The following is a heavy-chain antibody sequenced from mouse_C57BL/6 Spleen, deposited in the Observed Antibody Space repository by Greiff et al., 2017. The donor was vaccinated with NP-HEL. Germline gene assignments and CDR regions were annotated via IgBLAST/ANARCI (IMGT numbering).Heavy chain of an antibody. CDR2: IHPNSGST. D-gene: IGHD2-5*01. V-gene: IGHV1-64*01. CDR3: ARRVYSNYSWFAY. J-gene: IGHJ3*01. CDR1: GYTFTSYW. Sequence: QVQLKESGAELVKPGASVKLSCKASGYTFTSYWMHWVKQRPGQGLEWIGMIHPNSGSTNYNEKFKSKATLTVDKSSSTAYMQLSSLTSEDSAVYYCARRVYSNYSWFAYWGQGTLVTVSA.